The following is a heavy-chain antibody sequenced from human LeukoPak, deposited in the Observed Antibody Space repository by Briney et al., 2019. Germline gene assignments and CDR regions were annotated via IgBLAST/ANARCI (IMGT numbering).Heavy chain of an antibody. V-gene: IGHV4-59*08. D-gene: IGHD2-15*01. J-gene: IGHJ4*02. Sequence: SETLSLTCTVSGGSTSNYYWSWIRQPPGKGLEWIGYIYYSGTTNYNPSLKSRVTISVDTSKNQFSLKLNSVTAADTAVYYCARIYCSGGSCFTLYFDYWGQGTLVTVSS. CDR3: ARIYCSGGSCFTLYFDY. CDR1: GGSTSNYY. CDR2: IYYSGTT.